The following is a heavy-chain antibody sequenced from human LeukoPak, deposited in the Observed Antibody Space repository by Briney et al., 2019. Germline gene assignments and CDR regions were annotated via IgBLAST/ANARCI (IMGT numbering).Heavy chain of an antibody. D-gene: IGHD5-12*01. V-gene: IGHV3-21*01. J-gene: IGHJ4*02. CDR2: ISSSSSYK. CDR3: ARVRSGYVQNDY. Sequence: GGSLRLSCAASGFTFSSYSMNWVRQAPGKGLEWVSYISSSSSYKYYADSVKGRFTISRDNAKDSLYLQMNSLRAEDTALYYCARVRSGYVQNDYWGQGTLVTVSS. CDR1: GFTFSSYS.